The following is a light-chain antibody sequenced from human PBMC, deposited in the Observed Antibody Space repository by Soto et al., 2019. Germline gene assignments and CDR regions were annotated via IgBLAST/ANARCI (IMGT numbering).Light chain of an antibody. Sequence: QSVLSQPPSASGTPGQRVTISCSGSRSNIGSNTVNWYQQLPGTAPKLLMYSNNQRPSGVSDRFSGSKSGTSASLAVRGLQSEDEADYYCATWDDSLNGHVVFGGATKLTVL. CDR3: ATWDDSLNGHVV. CDR1: RSNIGSNT. V-gene: IGLV1-44*01. CDR2: SNN. J-gene: IGLJ2*01.